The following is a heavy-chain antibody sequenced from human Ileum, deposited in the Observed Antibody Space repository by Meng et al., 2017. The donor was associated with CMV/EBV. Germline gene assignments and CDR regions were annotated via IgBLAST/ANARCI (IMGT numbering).Heavy chain of an antibody. CDR2: LRTSGTT. CDR3: GRAGARGVPVDI. D-gene: IGHD3-10*01. J-gene: IGHJ4*02. V-gene: IGHV4-4*07. Sequence: LQGSGQGLGKPPGTLSLTCACSGGSISGYHWTWIRKAAGKGLEWIGRLRTSGTTDHNPSLMSLVTLSIDTSKNQFSLKLTSVTAADTAVYYCGRAGARGVPVDIWGQGTLVTVSS. CDR1: GGSISGYH.